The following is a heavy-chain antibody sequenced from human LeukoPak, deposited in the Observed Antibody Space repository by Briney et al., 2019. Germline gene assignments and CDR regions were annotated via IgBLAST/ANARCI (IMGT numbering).Heavy chain of an antibody. CDR1: GGSISRYY. V-gene: IGHV4-4*07. Sequence: PSETLSLTCTVSGGSISRYYWSWIRQPAGKGLEWIGRIYTSGSTNYNPSLKSRVTMSVDTSKNQFSLKLSSVTAADTAVYYCARTPRGYSSSWYFDYWGQGTLVTVSS. D-gene: IGHD6-13*01. J-gene: IGHJ4*02. CDR2: IYTSGST. CDR3: ARTPRGYSSSWYFDY.